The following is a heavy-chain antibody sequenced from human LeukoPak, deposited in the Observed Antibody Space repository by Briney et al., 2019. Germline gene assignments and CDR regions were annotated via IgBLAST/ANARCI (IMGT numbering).Heavy chain of an antibody. CDR2: IGNGGTT. CDR3: AKMRRHPREAYFFDY. J-gene: IGHJ4*02. Sequence: PGGSLSLSCAASGFTFRRFAVGWVGQAQGKGLEWVSSIGNGGTTYYAGSVKGRITISRDNSKNTLYLQVHSLRADDTAVYYCAKMRRHPREAYFFDYWGQGALVTVSS. D-gene: IGHD1-26*01. CDR1: GFTFRRFA. V-gene: IGHV3-23*01.